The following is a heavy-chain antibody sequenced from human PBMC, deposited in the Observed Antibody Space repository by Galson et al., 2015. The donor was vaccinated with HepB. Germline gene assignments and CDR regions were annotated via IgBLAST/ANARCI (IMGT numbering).Heavy chain of an antibody. CDR2: IIPIFGTT. J-gene: IGHJ6*02. CDR1: GGTFSSYP. V-gene: IGHV1-69*13. D-gene: IGHD1-26*01. Sequence: SVKVSCKASGGTFSSYPINWVRQAPGQGLEWMGGIIPIFGTTNYAQKFQGRVTITADESTSTAYMELSSLRSEDTAVYYCARLLIVGSIHRSYYYGLDVWGQGTTVTVSS. CDR3: ARLLIVGSIHRSYYYGLDV.